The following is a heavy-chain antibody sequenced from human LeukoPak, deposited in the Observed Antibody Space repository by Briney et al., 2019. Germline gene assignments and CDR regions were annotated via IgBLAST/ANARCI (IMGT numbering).Heavy chain of an antibody. CDR2: INPNGDST. V-gene: IGHV3-64*01. J-gene: IGHJ6*03. CDR3: ARERSYYYMDV. CDR1: GFTLSSSS. Sequence: GGSLRLSCAASGFTLSSSSMQWIRQAPGKGLEFVSAINPNGDSTTYANSVKGRFTVSRDNSKNTQYLQMGSLRAEDMAVYYCARERSYYYMDVWGKGTTVTVSS.